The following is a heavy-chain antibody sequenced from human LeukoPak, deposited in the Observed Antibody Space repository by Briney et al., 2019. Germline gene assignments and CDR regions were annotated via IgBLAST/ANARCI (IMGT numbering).Heavy chain of an antibody. J-gene: IGHJ6*03. D-gene: IGHD5-24*01. Sequence: ASVKVSCKASGYTFTSYGISWVRQAPGQGLEWMGWISAYNGNTNYAQKLQGRVTMTTDTSTSTAYMELSSLRSDDTAVYYCARIRREGYNYWYYMDVWGKGTTVTVSS. CDR1: GYTFTSYG. CDR2: ISAYNGNT. CDR3: ARIRREGYNYWYYMDV. V-gene: IGHV1-18*01.